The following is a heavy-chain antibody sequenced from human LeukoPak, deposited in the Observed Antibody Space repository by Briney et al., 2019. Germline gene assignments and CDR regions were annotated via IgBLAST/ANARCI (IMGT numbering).Heavy chain of an antibody. Sequence: ASVKVSCKASGYTFTGYYMHWVRQAPGQGLEWMGWINPNSGGTNYAQKFQGRVTMTRDTSISTAYMELSRLRSDDTAVYYCARDLYEQWLVPIDPWGQGTLVTVSS. CDR2: INPNSGGT. V-gene: IGHV1-2*02. CDR1: GYTFTGYY. J-gene: IGHJ5*02. CDR3: ARDLYEQWLVPIDP. D-gene: IGHD6-19*01.